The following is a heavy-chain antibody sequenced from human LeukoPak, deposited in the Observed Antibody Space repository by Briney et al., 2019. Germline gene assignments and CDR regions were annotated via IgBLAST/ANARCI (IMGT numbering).Heavy chain of an antibody. CDR1: GFTFDDYA. CDR3: AKDAGSSGYYPIFDY. D-gene: IGHD3-22*01. J-gene: IGHJ4*02. Sequence: PGGSLRLSCAASGFTFDDYAMHWVREAPGKGLGWVSGISWNSGSIGHADSVKGRFTISRDKAKNSLYLQMNSLRAEDTALYYCAKDAGSSGYYPIFDYWGQGTLVTVSS. CDR2: ISWNSGSI. V-gene: IGHV3-9*01.